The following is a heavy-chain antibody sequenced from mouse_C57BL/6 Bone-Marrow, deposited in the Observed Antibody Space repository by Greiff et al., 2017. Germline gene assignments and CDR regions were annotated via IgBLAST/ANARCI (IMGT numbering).Heavy chain of an antibody. J-gene: IGHJ1*03. CDR2: IYPGSGRT. CDR1: GYTFTSYW. Sequence: QVQLQQPGAELVKPGASVQMSCKASGYTFTSYWITWVKQRPGQGLEWIGDIYPGSGRTNYHEKFKSKATLTVDTSSSTAYMQLSSLTSEDSAVYYCARPYYSNYWYFDVWGTGTTVTVSS. D-gene: IGHD2-5*01. CDR3: ARPYYSNYWYFDV. V-gene: IGHV1-55*01.